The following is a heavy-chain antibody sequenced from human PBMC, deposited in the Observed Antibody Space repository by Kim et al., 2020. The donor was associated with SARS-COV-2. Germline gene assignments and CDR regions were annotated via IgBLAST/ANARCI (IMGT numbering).Heavy chain of an antibody. J-gene: IGHJ5*02. CDR3: GRARGLRQSHWFDP. D-gene: IGHD4-4*01. Sequence: TPTLESRGTISVDTAKNQFSLKLSSGTAADTAVYYCGRARGLRQSHWFDPWGQGTLVTVSS. V-gene: IGHV4-59*01.